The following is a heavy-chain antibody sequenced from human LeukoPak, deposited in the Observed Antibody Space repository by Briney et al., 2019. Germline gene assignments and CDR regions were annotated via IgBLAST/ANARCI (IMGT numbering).Heavy chain of an antibody. CDR3: ARYYYGMDV. CDR1: GGSISVYY. CDR2: IYNSGST. J-gene: IGHJ6*02. V-gene: IGHV4-59*08. Sequence: RASETLSLTCTVSGGSISVYYWSWIRQPPGKGLEWIGYIYNSGSTNYNPSLKSRVTISVDTSKNQFSLKLSSVTAADTAVYYCARYYYGMDVWGQGTTVTVSS.